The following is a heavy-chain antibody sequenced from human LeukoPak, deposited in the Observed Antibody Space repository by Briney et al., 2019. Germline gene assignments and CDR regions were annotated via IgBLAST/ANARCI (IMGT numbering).Heavy chain of an antibody. CDR1: GGSITYYH. D-gene: IGHD6-13*01. V-gene: IGHV4-59*08. J-gene: IGHJ4*02. Sequence: SETLSLTCTVSGGSITYYHWSWIRQPPGKGLEWIGYIYYSGSTNYNPSLKSRVTISVDTPKNQFSLKLSSVTAADTAVYYCARRLSSWYAFDYWGQGTLVAVSS. CDR3: ARRLSSWYAFDY. CDR2: IYYSGST.